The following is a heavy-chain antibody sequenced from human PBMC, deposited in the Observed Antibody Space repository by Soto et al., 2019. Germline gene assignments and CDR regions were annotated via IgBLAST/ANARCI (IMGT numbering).Heavy chain of an antibody. V-gene: IGHV1-69*01. D-gene: IGHD2-2*01. J-gene: IGHJ6*02. CDR3: ARSQGSSTSLEIYYYYYYGMDV. CDR2: IIPISGTA. CDR1: GGTFSNYA. Sequence: QVQLVQSGAEVKKPGSSVKVSCKASGGTFSNYAISWVRQAPGQGLEWMGGIIPISGTANYSQKFQGRVTITAGESTSTAYMDLSSLRSEDTAVYYCARSQGSSTSLEIYYYYYYGMDVWGQGNRVTVSS.